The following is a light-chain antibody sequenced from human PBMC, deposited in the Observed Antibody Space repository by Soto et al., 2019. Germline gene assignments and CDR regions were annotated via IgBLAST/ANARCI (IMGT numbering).Light chain of an antibody. V-gene: IGKV1-27*01. Sequence: DIPMTQSPPSLSASVGDRVTITCRASQDIRSFVAWYQQKPGKAPKLLIYAASTLQSGVPSRFSGSGSGTDFTFTINSLQPEDVATYSCQKYSSVPVFGPGTKVEIK. J-gene: IGKJ3*01. CDR2: AAS. CDR1: QDIRSF. CDR3: QKYSSVPV.